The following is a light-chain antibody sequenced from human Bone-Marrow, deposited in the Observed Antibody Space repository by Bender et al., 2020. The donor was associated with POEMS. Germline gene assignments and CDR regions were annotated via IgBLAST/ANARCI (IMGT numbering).Light chain of an antibody. CDR2: EVS. CDR3: SSYGGVHVI. Sequence: QSALTQPASVSGSPGQSITISCTGTSSDVGSYNLVSWHQQYPGKAPKLIIHEVSQRPSGVSYRFSGSKSGNTASLTISGLQAEDEADYYCSSYGGVHVIFGGGTRLTVL. CDR1: SSDVGSYNL. V-gene: IGLV2-23*02. J-gene: IGLJ2*01.